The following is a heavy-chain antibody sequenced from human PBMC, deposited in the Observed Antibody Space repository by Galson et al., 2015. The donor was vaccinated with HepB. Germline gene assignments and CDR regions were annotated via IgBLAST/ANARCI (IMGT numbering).Heavy chain of an antibody. Sequence: SLRLSCAASGFTFSRYGMHWVRQAPGKGLEWVAVISYDGSNKYYADSVKGRFTISRDNSKNTLYLQMNSLRAEDTAVYYCARSMTTVTVFDYWGQGTLVTVSS. CDR1: GFTFSRYG. V-gene: IGHV3-30*03. J-gene: IGHJ4*02. D-gene: IGHD4-17*01. CDR2: ISYDGSNK. CDR3: ARSMTTVTVFDY.